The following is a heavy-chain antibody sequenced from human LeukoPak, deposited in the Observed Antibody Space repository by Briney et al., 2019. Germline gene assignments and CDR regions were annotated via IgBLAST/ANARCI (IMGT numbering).Heavy chain of an antibody. CDR1: GFTFSSYE. Sequence: QPGGSLRLSCAASGFTFSSYEMNWVRQAPGKGLEWISYISSSGRTIYYADSVKGRFTISRDNAKNSLYLQMNSLRVEDTAVYYCARGSLTGEYGMDVWGQGTTVTVSS. CDR3: ARGSLTGEYGMDV. V-gene: IGHV3-48*03. CDR2: ISSSGRTI. D-gene: IGHD1-20*01. J-gene: IGHJ6*02.